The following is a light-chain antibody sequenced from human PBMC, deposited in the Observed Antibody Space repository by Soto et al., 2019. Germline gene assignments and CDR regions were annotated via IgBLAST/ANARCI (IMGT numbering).Light chain of an antibody. CDR2: GAS. CDR1: QSVSSSY. V-gene: IGKV3-20*01. J-gene: IGKJ4*01. CDR3: QQYDSSPLT. Sequence: EIVLTQSPGTLSLSPGERATLSCRASQSVSSSYLAWYQQKPGQAPRLLIYGASSRATGISDRFSGSGSGTEFTLTISRLEPEDFAVYYCQQYDSSPLTFGGGTKVEIK.